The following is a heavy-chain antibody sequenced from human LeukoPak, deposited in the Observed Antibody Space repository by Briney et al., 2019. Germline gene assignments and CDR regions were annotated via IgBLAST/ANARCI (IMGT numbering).Heavy chain of an antibody. CDR1: GFTFSSYA. D-gene: IGHD3-22*01. Sequence: GGSLRLSCAASGFTFSSYAMHWVRQAPGKGLEWVAVISYDGSNKYYADSVKGRFTISRDNSKNTLYLQMNSLRAEDTAVYYCARGEITMMFDYWGQGTLVTVSS. CDR2: ISYDGSNK. V-gene: IGHV3-30-3*01. CDR3: ARGEITMMFDY. J-gene: IGHJ4*02.